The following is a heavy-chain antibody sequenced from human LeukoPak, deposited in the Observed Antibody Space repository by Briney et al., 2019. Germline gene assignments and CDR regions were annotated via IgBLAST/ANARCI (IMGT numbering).Heavy chain of an antibody. CDR2: IRYDGSNK. J-gene: IGHJ3*02. D-gene: IGHD2-15*01. CDR3: ASRCSGGSCSLRAGDDI. Sequence: GGSLRLSCAASGFTFSSYGMHWVRQAPGKGLEWVAFIRYDGSNKYYADSVKGRFTISRDNSKNTLYLQMNSLRAEDTAVYYCASRCSGGSCSLRAGDDIWGQGTMVTVSS. CDR1: GFTFSSYG. V-gene: IGHV3-30*02.